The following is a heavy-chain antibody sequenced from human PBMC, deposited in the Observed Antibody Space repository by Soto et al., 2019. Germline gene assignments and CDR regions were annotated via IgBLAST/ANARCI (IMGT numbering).Heavy chain of an antibody. CDR1: GFAFSSYA. Sequence: GGSLRLSCDASGFAFSSYAMHWVRQAPGKGLEWVGVISYDGNYIYYADSVKGRFTISRDNSKNTLYVQVNSLRPEDTAVYYCAKGILSATIGPYAMDVWGQGTTVTVSS. CDR3: AKGILSATIGPYAMDV. J-gene: IGHJ6*02. CDR2: ISYDGNYI. V-gene: IGHV3-30*18. D-gene: IGHD3-16*01.